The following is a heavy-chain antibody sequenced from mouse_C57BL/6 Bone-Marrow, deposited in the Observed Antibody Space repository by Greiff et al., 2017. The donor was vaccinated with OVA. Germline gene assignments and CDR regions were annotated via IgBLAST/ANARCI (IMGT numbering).Heavy chain of an antibody. Sequence: QVQLQQPGTELVKPGASVKLSCKASGYTFTSYWMHWVKQRPGQGLEWIGNINPSNGGTNYNEKFKSKATLTVDKSSSTAYMQLSSLTSEDSAVYDCAREDTTVGGYFDYWGQGTTLTVSS. CDR2: INPSNGGT. CDR3: AREDTTVGGYFDY. D-gene: IGHD1-1*01. V-gene: IGHV1-53*01. J-gene: IGHJ2*01. CDR1: GYTFTSYW.